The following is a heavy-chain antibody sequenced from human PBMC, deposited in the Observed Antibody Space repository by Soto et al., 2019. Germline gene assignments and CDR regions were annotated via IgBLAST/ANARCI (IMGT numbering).Heavy chain of an antibody. J-gene: IGHJ4*02. CDR1: EFTFSSYS. V-gene: IGHV3-21*01. D-gene: IGHD1-26*01. Sequence: EMQLVESGGGLVKPGGSLRLSCAASEFTFSSYSMNWVRQAPGKGLEWVSSISSSSSYIYYADSVKGRFTISRDNAKNSLYLQMNSLRAEDTAVYYCSRRVGATTADYWGQGTLVTVSS. CDR2: ISSSSSYI. CDR3: SRRVGATTADY.